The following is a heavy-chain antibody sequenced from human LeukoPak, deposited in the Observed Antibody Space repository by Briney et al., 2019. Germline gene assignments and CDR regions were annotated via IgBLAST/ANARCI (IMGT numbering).Heavy chain of an antibody. CDR3: ASSALSYSSGWYGVENWFDP. CDR2: IYISGST. D-gene: IGHD6-19*01. Sequence: SETLSLTCTVSGGSISSGSYYWSWIRQPAGKGLEWIGRIYISGSTNYNPSLKSRVTISIDTSKNQFSLKLSSVTAADTAVYYCASSALSYSSGWYGVENWFDPWGQGTLVTVSS. CDR1: GGSISSGSYY. V-gene: IGHV4-61*02. J-gene: IGHJ5*02.